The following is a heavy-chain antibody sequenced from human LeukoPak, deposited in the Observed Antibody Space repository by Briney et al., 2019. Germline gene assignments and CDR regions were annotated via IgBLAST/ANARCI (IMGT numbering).Heavy chain of an antibody. D-gene: IGHD3-10*01. CDR3: ARDTEGYYGSGSYPYYYYYMDV. Sequence: PGGSLRLSCAASGFTFSSYTMNWVRQAPGKGLEWVSSISSSSSYISYADSVKGRFTISRDNAKNSLYLQMNSLRAEDTAAYYCARDTEGYYGSGSYPYYYYYMDVWGKGTTVTVSS. CDR2: ISSSSSYI. J-gene: IGHJ6*03. V-gene: IGHV3-21*01. CDR1: GFTFSSYT.